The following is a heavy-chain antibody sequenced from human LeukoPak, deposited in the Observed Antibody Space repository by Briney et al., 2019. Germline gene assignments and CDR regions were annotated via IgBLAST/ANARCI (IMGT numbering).Heavy chain of an antibody. CDR3: VRERQYGSGSFHTFDY. CDR1: GFTVSSNY. V-gene: IGHV3-53*01. J-gene: IGHJ4*02. D-gene: IGHD3-10*01. CDR2: IYSGGST. Sequence: PGGSLRPSCAASGFTVSSNYMSWVCQAPGKGLEWVSVIYSGGSTYYADSVKGRFTISRDNSKNTLYLQMNSLRAEDTAVYYCVRERQYGSGSFHTFDYWGQGTLVTVSS.